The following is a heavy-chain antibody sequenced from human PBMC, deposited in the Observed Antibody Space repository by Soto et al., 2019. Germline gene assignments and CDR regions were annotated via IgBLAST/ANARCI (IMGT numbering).Heavy chain of an antibody. V-gene: IGHV1-18*04. CDR2: ISAYNGNT. CDR1: GYTFTSYG. CDR3: AVYYYDSSGYYSVDP. J-gene: IGHJ5*02. D-gene: IGHD3-22*01. Sequence: XSGKVSCKASGYTFTSYGIIWVRQAPGQGLEWMGWISAYNGNTNYAQKLQGRVTMTTDTSTSTAYMELRSLRSDDTAVYYCAVYYYDSSGYYSVDPWGQGTLVTVSS.